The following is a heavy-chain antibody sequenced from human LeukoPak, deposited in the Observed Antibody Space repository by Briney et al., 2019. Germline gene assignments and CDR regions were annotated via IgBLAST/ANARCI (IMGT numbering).Heavy chain of an antibody. Sequence: KPSETLSLTCAVYGGSFSGYYWSWIRQPPGKGLEWIGEIYHSGSPNYNPSLKSRVIISVDTSKNQFSLKLSSVTAADTAVYYCARGKGYSSGWPLLDYYDGMDVWGQGTTVTVSS. V-gene: IGHV4-34*01. CDR3: ARGKGYSSGWPLLDYYDGMDV. D-gene: IGHD6-19*01. J-gene: IGHJ6*02. CDR2: IYHSGSP. CDR1: GGSFSGYY.